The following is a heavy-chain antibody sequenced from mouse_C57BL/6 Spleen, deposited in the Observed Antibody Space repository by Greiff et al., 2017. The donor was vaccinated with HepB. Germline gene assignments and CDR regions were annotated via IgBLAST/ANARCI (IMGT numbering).Heavy chain of an antibody. Sequence: VQLQQPGAELVRPGSSVKLSCKASGYTFTSYWMHWVKQRPIQGLEWIGNIDPSDSETHYTQKFKDKATLTVDKSSSTAYMQLSSLTSEDSAVYYCARSTGTRYFDVWGTGTTVTVSS. J-gene: IGHJ1*03. D-gene: IGHD4-1*02. V-gene: IGHV1-52*01. CDR3: ARSTGTRYFDV. CDR2: IDPSDSET. CDR1: GYTFTSYW.